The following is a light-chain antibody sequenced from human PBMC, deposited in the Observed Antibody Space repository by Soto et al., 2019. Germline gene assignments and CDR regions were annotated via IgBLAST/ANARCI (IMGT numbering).Light chain of an antibody. J-gene: IGKJ1*01. CDR2: KAS. Sequence: DIQMTQYPSTLSGSVGDRVTITCRASQTISSWLSWYQQKPGKAPKLLIYKASTLKSGVPSRFSGSGSGTEFTLTISSLQPDDCATYYCQHYNSYSEAFGQGTKVELK. CDR3: QHYNSYSEA. CDR1: QTISSW. V-gene: IGKV1-5*03.